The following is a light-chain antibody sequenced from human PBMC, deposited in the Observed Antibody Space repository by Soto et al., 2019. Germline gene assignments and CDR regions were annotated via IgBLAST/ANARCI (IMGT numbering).Light chain of an antibody. J-gene: IGKJ2*01. CDR2: KAT. CDR3: QQYNDFQYT. CDR1: QIIGSW. Sequence: DIQMTQSPSTLSASVGDGVTITCRASQIIGSWLASYQQKPGKAPKLLIYKATNLQSGVPSRFSGSGSGTDFSLTISSLQPEDSATYFCQQYNDFQYTFGPGTKLEI. V-gene: IGKV1-5*03.